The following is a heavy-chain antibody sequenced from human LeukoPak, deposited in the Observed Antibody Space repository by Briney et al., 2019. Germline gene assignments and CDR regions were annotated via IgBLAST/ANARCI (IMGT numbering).Heavy chain of an antibody. J-gene: IGHJ4*02. V-gene: IGHV3-74*01. CDR3: AREYSSSSGGAFDY. Sequence: PGGSLRLSCAPSGFTVSSNYMSWVRQAPGRGLVWVSRISPDGSSTTYADSVKGRFIISRDNAQNTVYLQMSSLRLEDTAVYYCAREYSSSSGGAFDYWGQGTLVTASS. CDR1: GFTVSSNY. D-gene: IGHD6-6*01. CDR2: ISPDGSST.